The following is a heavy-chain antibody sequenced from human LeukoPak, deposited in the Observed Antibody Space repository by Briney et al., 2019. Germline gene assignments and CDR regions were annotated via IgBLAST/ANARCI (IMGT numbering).Heavy chain of an antibody. J-gene: IGHJ5*02. CDR1: GGSISSYY. CDR2: IYYSGSA. CDR3: AREDACSSTSCYTNNWFDP. Sequence: SETLSLTCTVSGGSISSYYWSWIRQPPGKGLEWGGYIYYSGSASHNASLKSRVTISVDTSENQSSLKLSSVTAADTAVYYCAREDACSSTSCYTNNWFDPWGQGILVTVSS. D-gene: IGHD2-2*01. V-gene: IGHV4-59*01.